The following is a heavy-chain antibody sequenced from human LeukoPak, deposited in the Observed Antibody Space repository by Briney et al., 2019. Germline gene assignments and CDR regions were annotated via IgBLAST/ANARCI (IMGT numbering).Heavy chain of an antibody. Sequence: ASVKVFCKASGYTFTSYDINWVRQATGQGLEWMGWMNPNSGNTGYAQKFQGRVTMTRNTSISTAYMELSSLRSEDTAVYYCARRLHSSRRWFDPWGQGTLVTVSS. V-gene: IGHV1-8*01. CDR1: GYTFTSYD. CDR3: ARRLHSSRRWFDP. CDR2: MNPNSGNT. J-gene: IGHJ5*02. D-gene: IGHD6-13*01.